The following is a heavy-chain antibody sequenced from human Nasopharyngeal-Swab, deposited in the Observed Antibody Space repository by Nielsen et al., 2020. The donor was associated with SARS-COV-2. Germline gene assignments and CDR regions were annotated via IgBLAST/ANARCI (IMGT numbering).Heavy chain of an antibody. Sequence: GESLKISRAASRFTFNSYWMSWVRQAPGKGLEWVASIKQDGSEKYYVDSVKGRFTISRDNAKKSLSLQMNSLRAEDTAVYYCARGGWYFDLWGRGTLVAVSS. CDR1: RFTFNSYW. J-gene: IGHJ2*01. V-gene: IGHV3-7*01. CDR2: IKQDGSEK. CDR3: ARGGWYFDL.